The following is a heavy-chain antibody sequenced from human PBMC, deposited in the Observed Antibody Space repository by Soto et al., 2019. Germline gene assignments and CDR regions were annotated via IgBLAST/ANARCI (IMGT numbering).Heavy chain of an antibody. CDR2: ISAYNGNT. CDR3: ARMLGVWGSYRLDI. J-gene: IGHJ3*02. Sequence: AAVKVSCKASGYTFTSYGISWVRQAPGQGLEWMGWISAYNGNTNYAQKLQGRVTMTTDTSTSTAYMELRSLRSDDTAVYYCARMLGVWGSYRLDIWGQGTMVTVSS. V-gene: IGHV1-18*04. D-gene: IGHD3-16*02. CDR1: GYTFTSYG.